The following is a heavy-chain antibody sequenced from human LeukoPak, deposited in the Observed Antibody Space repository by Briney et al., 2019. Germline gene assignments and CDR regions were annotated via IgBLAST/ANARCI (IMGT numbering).Heavy chain of an antibody. CDR2: IWYDGSNK. D-gene: IGHD3-22*01. V-gene: IGHV3-33*01. CDR3: VRELPPVVQYYFDY. CDR1: GFTFSDYG. J-gene: IGHJ4*02. Sequence: GGSLRLSCAASGFTFSDYGMHWVRQAPGKGLEWVAVIWYDGSNKYYADSVKGRFTISRDNSRNTLYLQVNSLRAQDTAVYYCVRELPPVVQYYFDYWGPGPLLPVSS.